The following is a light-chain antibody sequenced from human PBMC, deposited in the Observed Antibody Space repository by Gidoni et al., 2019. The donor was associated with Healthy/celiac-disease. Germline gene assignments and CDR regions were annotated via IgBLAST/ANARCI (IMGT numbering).Light chain of an antibody. CDR2: GAS. J-gene: IGKJ3*01. V-gene: IGKV3-20*01. CDR3: QQYGSSPFT. CDR1: KRVSSSY. Sequence: IVLTQSPGTLSLSPGERATLSFRASKRVSSSYLAWYQQKPGQAPRLLIYGASSRATGVPDRFSGSGSGTDFTLTISRLEPEDFAVYYCQQYGSSPFTFGRXTKVDIK.